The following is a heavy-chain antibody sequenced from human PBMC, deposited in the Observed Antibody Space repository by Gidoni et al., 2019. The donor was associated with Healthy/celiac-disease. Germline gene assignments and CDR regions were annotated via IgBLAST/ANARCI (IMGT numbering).Heavy chain of an antibody. CDR1: GFTFSSYV. D-gene: IGHD3-16*02. J-gene: IGHJ4*02. V-gene: IGHV3-30*18. Sequence: QVQLVESGGGVVQPGRSLRLSCAASGFTFSSYVMHCVLQAPGKGLEWVAVISYDGSNKYYADSVKGRFTISRDNSKNTLYLQMNSLRAEDTAVYYCAKDGGPYYDYVWGSYRYPYYFDYWGQGTLVTVSS. CDR3: AKDGGPYYDYVWGSYRYPYYFDY. CDR2: ISYDGSNK.